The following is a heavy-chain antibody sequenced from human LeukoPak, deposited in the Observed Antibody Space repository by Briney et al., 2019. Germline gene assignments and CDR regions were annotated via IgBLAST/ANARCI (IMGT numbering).Heavy chain of an antibody. CDR2: INPNSGGT. CDR1: GYSFTGYS. Sequence: ASVKVSCKASGYSFTGYSMHWVRQAPGQGLEWMGWINPNSGGTKFAQKFQGRVTMTRDTSTSTVYMELSSLRSEDTAVYYCARDNQGCSSTSCYWGGGGDYWGQGTLVTVSS. D-gene: IGHD2-2*01. J-gene: IGHJ4*02. V-gene: IGHV1-2*02. CDR3: ARDNQGCSSTSCYWGGGGDY.